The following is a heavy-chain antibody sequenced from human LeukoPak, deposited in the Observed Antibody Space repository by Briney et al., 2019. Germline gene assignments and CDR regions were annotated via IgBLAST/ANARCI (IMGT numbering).Heavy chain of an antibody. J-gene: IGHJ3*02. D-gene: IGHD3-16*01. V-gene: IGHV4-4*07. CDR2: IHTSGST. CDR3: ARNIMITFGGADDAFDI. CDR1: GGSISNYY. Sequence: SETLSLTCSVSGGSISNYYWSWIRQPAGKGLEWIGLIHTSGSTNYNPSLKSRVIMSVDTSKNQFSLNLSSVTAADTAVYYCARNIMITFGGADDAFDIWGQGTMVTVS.